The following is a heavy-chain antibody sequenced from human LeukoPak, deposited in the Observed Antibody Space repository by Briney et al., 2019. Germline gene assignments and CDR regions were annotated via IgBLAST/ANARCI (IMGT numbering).Heavy chain of an antibody. J-gene: IGHJ4*02. CDR3: AKVKTYDSSGYYSHCFDF. D-gene: IGHD3-22*01. CDR2: ISGSVGNT. V-gene: IGHV3-23*01. CDR1: GFTFSDYY. Sequence: GGSLRLSCAASGFTFSDYYMSWIRQAPGKGLEWVSAISGSVGNTYYADSVKGRFTISRDNSKNTLYLQMNGLRAEDTAVYYCAKVKTYDSSGYYSHCFDFWGQGTLVTVSS.